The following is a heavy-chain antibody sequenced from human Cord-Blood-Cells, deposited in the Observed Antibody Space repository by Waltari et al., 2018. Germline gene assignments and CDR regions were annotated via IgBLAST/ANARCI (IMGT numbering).Heavy chain of an antibody. CDR3: ARAHNYYDSSGYSWDAFDI. J-gene: IGHJ3*02. D-gene: IGHD3-22*01. V-gene: IGHV5-51*01. Sequence: EVQLVQSGAEVKKPGESLKISCKGSGYSFTRYWIGWVRQMPGKGLEWMCNIYPGYSATRDSPSFQGQVTISAYKSISTAYLQWSSLKASDTAMYYCARAHNYYDSSGYSWDAFDIWGQGTMVTVSS. CDR1: GYSFTRYW. CDR2: IYPGYSAT.